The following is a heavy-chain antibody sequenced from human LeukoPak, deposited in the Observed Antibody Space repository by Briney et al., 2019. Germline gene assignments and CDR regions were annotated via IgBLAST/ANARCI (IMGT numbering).Heavy chain of an antibody. D-gene: IGHD6-19*01. CDR1: GFTFSSYA. CDR3: AKGPAAVAGYYFDH. Sequence: GGSLRLSCAASGFTFSSYAMHWVRQAPGKGLEWVAVISYDGSNKYYADSVKGRFTISRDNPNNTLDLQMNSLTAEDTAVYYCAKGPAAVAGYYFDHWGQGTLVTVSS. CDR2: ISYDGSNK. J-gene: IGHJ4*02. V-gene: IGHV3-30-3*01.